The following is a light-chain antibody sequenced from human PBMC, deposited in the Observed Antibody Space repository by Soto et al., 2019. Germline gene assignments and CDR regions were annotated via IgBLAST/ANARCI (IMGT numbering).Light chain of an antibody. CDR3: CSYTTNNTWV. CDR2: EVN. V-gene: IGLV2-14*01. J-gene: IGLJ3*02. CDR1: NSDVGAYDY. Sequence: QSALTQPASVSGSPGQSITISCTGTNSDVGAYDYVSWYQEHPGKAPKLIIYEVNDRPSGVSTRFSASKSDNTASLTISGLQSDAGADYFCCSYTTNNTWVFGGGTKLTVL.